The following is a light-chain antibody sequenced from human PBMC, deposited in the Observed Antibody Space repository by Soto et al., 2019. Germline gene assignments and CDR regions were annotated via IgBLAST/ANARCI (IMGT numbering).Light chain of an antibody. J-gene: IGLJ3*02. Sequence: QSVLTQSPSASASLGASVKRTCTLSSGHSSYAIAWHQQQPEKGPRYLMKLNSDGSHSKGDGILHRFSGSSAVAERYLPISGLQSEDEADYYCQTWGAGSQRVFCGGTKLTVL. V-gene: IGLV4-69*01. CDR3: QTWGAGSQRV. CDR1: SGHSSYA. CDR2: LNSDGSH.